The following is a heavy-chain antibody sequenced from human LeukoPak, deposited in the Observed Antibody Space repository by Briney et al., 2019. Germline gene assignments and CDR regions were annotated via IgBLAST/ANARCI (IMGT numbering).Heavy chain of an antibody. D-gene: IGHD2-2*01. J-gene: IGHJ6*02. V-gene: IGHV4-34*01. CDR1: GGSFSGYY. Sequence: PSETLSLTCAVYGGSFSGYYWSWIRQPPGKGLEWIGEINHSGSTNYNPSLKSRVTISVDTSKNQFSLKLSSVTAADTAVYYCASGTIVVVPAAEYYYYYGMDVWGQGTTVTVSS. CDR3: ASGTIVVVPAAEYYYYYGMDV. CDR2: INHSGST.